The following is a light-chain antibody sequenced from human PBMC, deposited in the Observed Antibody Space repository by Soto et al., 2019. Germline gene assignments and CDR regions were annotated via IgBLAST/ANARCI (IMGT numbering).Light chain of an antibody. CDR1: QSVSSY. Sequence: EIVLTQSPATLSLSPGERATLSCRASQSVSSYLAWYQQKPGQAPRLLSYDASNTATGLPARFSGGGSGTVFTLTISSLEPEDFAVYYCQQRFNWPRFTFGQGTKLEIK. J-gene: IGKJ2*01. V-gene: IGKV3-11*01. CDR2: DAS. CDR3: QQRFNWPRFT.